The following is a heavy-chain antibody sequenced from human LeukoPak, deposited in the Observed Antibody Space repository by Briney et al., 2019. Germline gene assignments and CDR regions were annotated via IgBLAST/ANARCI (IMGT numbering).Heavy chain of an antibody. Sequence: SQTLSLTCAISGDSVSTNSATWTWLRQSPSRGLEWLGRTYYRSKWYNDYAVSMRSRITINPDTSKNQFSLQLNSVTPEDTAVYYCARLVGASWFDSWGQGTLVTVSS. V-gene: IGHV6-1*01. J-gene: IGHJ5*01. D-gene: IGHD1-26*01. CDR2: TYYRSKWYN. CDR3: ARLVGASWFDS. CDR1: GDSVSTNSAT.